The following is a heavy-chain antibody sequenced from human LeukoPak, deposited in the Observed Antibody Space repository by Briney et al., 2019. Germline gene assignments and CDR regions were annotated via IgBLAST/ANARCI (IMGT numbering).Heavy chain of an antibody. CDR2: IIPIFGTA. J-gene: IGHJ4*02. D-gene: IGHD6-6*01. Sequence: SVKVSCKASGGTFSSYAISWVRQAPGQGLEWMGGIIPIFGTANYAQKFQGRVTITTDESTSTAYMELSSLRSEDTAVYYCARGRDSSSSSYYFDYWGQGTLVTVSS. CDR1: GGTFSSYA. CDR3: ARGRDSSSSSYYFDY. V-gene: IGHV1-69*05.